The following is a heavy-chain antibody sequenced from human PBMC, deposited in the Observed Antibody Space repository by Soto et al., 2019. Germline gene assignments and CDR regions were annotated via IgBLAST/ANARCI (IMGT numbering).Heavy chain of an antibody. CDR1: GGPLSSRG. CDR2: IITMLGTA. D-gene: IGHD2-8*01. V-gene: IGHV1-69*01. CDR3: ATEMKSRVMRTFDL. J-gene: IGHJ3*01. Sequence: QVQLVQSGAEVKRPGSSVKVSCKSTGGPLSSRGFSWVRQAPGQGLEWMGGIITMLGTADYAQSFQGRLTITADELTTTAYMELTSLRSEDTAVYVCATEMKSRVMRTFDLWGQGTMVIVSS.